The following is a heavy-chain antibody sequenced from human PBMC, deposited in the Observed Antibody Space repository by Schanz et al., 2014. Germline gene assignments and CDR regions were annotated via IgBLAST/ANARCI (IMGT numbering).Heavy chain of an antibody. D-gene: IGHD5-18*01. Sequence: QVQLQESGPGLVKPSGTLSLTCAVSGGSISSSNWWSWVRQPPGKGLEWIGEIYHSGSTNYKPSLKSRSTISADKSKTQFSLNLRSLTAADTAVYYCARRSVSPSGNSYGYVVAWFDPWGQGTLVTVSS. J-gene: IGHJ5*02. CDR2: IYHSGST. V-gene: IGHV4-4*02. CDR3: ARRSVSPSGNSYGYVVAWFDP. CDR1: GGSISSSNW.